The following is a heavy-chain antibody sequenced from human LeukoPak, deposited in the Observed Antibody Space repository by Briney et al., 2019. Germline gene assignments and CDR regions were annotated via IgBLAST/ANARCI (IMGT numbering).Heavy chain of an antibody. V-gene: IGHV3-30*03. D-gene: IGHD6-25*01. J-gene: IGHJ4*02. CDR1: GSNFNTYG. Sequence: PGESLRLSCVASGSNFNTYGMHWVRQVPDKGLEWVAVISWDGSDAHFADSVKGRFTISRNNSRSTLYLQMNNLRTEDTAVYYCVRQAQEDYWGQGTLVTVSS. CDR2: ISWDGSDA. CDR3: VRQAQEDY.